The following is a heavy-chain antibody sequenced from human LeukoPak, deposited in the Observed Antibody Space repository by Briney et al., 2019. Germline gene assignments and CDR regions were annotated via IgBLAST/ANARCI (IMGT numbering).Heavy chain of an antibody. CDR1: GGSISSYY. Sequence: PSEPLSLTCTVSGGSISSYYWSWLRQPPGKGLEWIGYIYYSGGTNYNPSLKSRVTISVDTSKNQFSLKLSSVTAADTAVYYCARHESPLGYYYYMDVWGKGTTVTDSS. J-gene: IGHJ6*03. D-gene: IGHD7-27*01. CDR2: IYYSGGT. CDR3: ARHESPLGYYYYMDV. V-gene: IGHV4-59*08.